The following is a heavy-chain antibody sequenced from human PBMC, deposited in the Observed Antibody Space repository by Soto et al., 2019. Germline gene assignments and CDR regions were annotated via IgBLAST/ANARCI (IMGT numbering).Heavy chain of an antibody. D-gene: IGHD7-27*01. CDR1: GFTFSSYW. CDR2: IKQDGSEK. V-gene: IGHV3-7*01. J-gene: IGHJ3*02. Sequence: GGSLRLSCAASGFTFSSYWMSWVRQAPGKGLEWVANIKQDGSEKYYVDSVKGRFTISRDNAKNSLYLQMNSLRAEDAAVYYCARDGELGSPRNDAFDIWVQGTMVTVSS. CDR3: ARDGELGSPRNDAFDI.